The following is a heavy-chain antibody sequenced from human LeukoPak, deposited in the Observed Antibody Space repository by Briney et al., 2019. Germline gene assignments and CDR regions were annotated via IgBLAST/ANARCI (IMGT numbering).Heavy chain of an antibody. V-gene: IGHV4-59*01. J-gene: IGHJ4*02. CDR2: IYYSGST. D-gene: IGHD3-16*01. CDR1: GGSISSNY. Sequence: PSETLSLTCTVSGGSISSNYWSWIRQPPGKGLEWIGYIYYSGSTNYNPSLKSRVTISVDTSKNQFSLKLSSVTAADTAVYYCARGGPHFDYWGQGTLVTVSS. CDR3: ARGGPHFDY.